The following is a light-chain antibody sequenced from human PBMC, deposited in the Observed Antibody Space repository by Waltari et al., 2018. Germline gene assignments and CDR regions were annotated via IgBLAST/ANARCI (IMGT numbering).Light chain of an antibody. Sequence: EIVMTQSPLSLPVTPGEPASISCRSSQSLLHSSGYNYLTWFLQKPGQSPQLLIYLGSNRASGVPYRFSGSGSGTDFTLKITRVEADDVGFYYCMQALESPSFGGGTKVEIK. V-gene: IGKV2-28*01. CDR3: MQALESPS. CDR1: QSLLHSSGYNY. J-gene: IGKJ4*02. CDR2: LGS.